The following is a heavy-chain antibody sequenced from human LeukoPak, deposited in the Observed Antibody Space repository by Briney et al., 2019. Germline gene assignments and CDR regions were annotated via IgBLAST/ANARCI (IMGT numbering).Heavy chain of an antibody. V-gene: IGHV3-23*01. CDR3: AKADGWLYNNH. CDR1: GFTFSIHG. J-gene: IGHJ4*02. D-gene: IGHD3-10*01. CDR2: ISPGGEIP. Sequence: GGTLRLSCAASGFTFSIHGMNWVRQAPGKGLEWVSGISPGGEIPYYADSVKGRFTISRDNSKDTVSLQMHSPRAEDTATYYCAKADGWLYNNHWGQGTLVTVSS.